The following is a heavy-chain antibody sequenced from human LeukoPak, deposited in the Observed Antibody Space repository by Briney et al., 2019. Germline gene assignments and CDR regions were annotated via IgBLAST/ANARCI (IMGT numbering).Heavy chain of an antibody. CDR1: GGSISNYY. CDR3: ARIPLGYSGAYYFDS. J-gene: IGHJ4*02. CDR2: VYISGST. V-gene: IGHV4-4*09. D-gene: IGHD5-12*01. Sequence: SETLSLTCSVSGGSISNYYWSWIRQPPGKGLEWIWYVYISGSTNYNTSLRSRVTIALDTSKRQLSLKLSSVTAADTALYYCARIPLGYSGAYYFDSWGQGTLVTVSS.